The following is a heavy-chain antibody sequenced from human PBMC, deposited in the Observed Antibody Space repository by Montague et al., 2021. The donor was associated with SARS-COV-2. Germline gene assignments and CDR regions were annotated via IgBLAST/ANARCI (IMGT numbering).Heavy chain of an antibody. D-gene: IGHD2-15*01. CDR2: MHSTGST. CDR3: ARAVVGAKTATIES. CDR1: GGSINNYF. V-gene: IGHV4-59*01. J-gene: IGHJ4*02. Sequence: SETRSLTCSVSGGSINNYFWCWIRQSPGKGLEWVGYMHSTGSTAXNPSLKSRVIISVDTSKTQISLKLRSVSAADTALYYCARAVVGAKTATIESWGQGTLVTVSS.